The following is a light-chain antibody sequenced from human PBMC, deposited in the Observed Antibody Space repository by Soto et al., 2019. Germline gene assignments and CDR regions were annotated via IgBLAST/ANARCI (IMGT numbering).Light chain of an antibody. J-gene: IGKJ4*01. Sequence: DIQMTQSPSSLSAYVGDRVTITCRASQSISTHLNWYQQKPGKAPKLLIYAASSLQSGVPSRFSGSGSGTDFTLTISSLQPEDFATYYCQQSYSTPLTFGGGTKVDIK. CDR1: QSISTH. CDR3: QQSYSTPLT. CDR2: AAS. V-gene: IGKV1-39*01.